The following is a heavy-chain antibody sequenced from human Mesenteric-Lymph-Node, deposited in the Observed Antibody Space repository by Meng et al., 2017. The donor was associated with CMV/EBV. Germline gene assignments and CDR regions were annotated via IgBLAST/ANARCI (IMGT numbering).Heavy chain of an antibody. V-gene: IGHV3-21*04. D-gene: IGHD3-10*01. CDR3: ARVVVRGVIPSYGMDV. CDR2: ISSSSSYI. CDR1: GFTFSSYS. J-gene: IGHJ6*02. Sequence: GGSLRLSCAASGFTFSSYSMNWVRQAPGKGLEWVSSISSSSSYIYYADSVKGRFTISRDNAKNSLYLQMNSLRAEDTAVYYCARVVVRGVIPSYGMDVWGQGTTVTVSS.